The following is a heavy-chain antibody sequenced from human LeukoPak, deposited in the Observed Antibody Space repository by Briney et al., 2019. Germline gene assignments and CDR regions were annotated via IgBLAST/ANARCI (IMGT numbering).Heavy chain of an antibody. J-gene: IGHJ5*02. CDR2: ISSSSSYI. D-gene: IGHD3-3*01. CDR3: AGDGITIFGVAETNWFDP. V-gene: IGHV3-21*01. Sequence: GGSLRLSCAASGFTFSSYSMNWVRQAPGKGLEWVSSISSSSSYIYYADSVKGRFTISRDNAKNSLYLQMNSLRAEDTAVYYCAGDGITIFGVAETNWFDPWGQGTLVTVSS. CDR1: GFTFSSYS.